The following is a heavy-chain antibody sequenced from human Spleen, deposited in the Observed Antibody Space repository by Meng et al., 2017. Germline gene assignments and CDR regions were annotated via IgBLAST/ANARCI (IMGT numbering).Heavy chain of an antibody. D-gene: IGHD2-15*01. CDR3: AKGYCSGGTCYPLFDP. V-gene: IGHV3-11*01. J-gene: IGHJ5*02. CDR2: ISSSGSAT. Sequence: QVQLVESGGGLVKPGGSLRLSCAAVGFIFSDYYMSWIRQAPGTGLEWVSYISSSGSATYYADSMKGRFTISRDNAKNSLYLQMSSLRAEDTAVYYCAKGYCSGGTCYPLFDPWGQGTLVTVSS. CDR1: GFIFSDYY.